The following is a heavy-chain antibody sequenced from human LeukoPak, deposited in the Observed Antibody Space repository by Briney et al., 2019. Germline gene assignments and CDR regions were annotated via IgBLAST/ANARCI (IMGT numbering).Heavy chain of an antibody. CDR3: VRDYYATDAFDI. Sequence: PLETLSLTCTVSGGSISSYYWSWIRQPAGKGLAWIGRIYTSGSTNYNPSLKSRVTMQVDPSKNQYSLRLSSVTAADTAVYYCVRDYYATDAFDIWGQGTMVTVFS. CDR1: GGSISSYY. CDR2: IYTSGST. J-gene: IGHJ3*02. V-gene: IGHV4-4*07. D-gene: IGHD3-10*01.